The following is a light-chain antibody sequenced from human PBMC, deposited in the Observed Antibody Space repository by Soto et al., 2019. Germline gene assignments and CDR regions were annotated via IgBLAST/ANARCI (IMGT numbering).Light chain of an antibody. V-gene: IGLV1-40*01. Sequence: QSVLPQSPSVSGAPGQRVTISCTGSSSNIGAGYDVHWYQQLPGTAPKLLIYGNSTRPSGVPDRFSGSKSGTSASLAITGLQAEDEADYYCQSYDSSLSGVVFGGGTKLTVL. CDR1: SSNIGAGYD. J-gene: IGLJ2*01. CDR2: GNS. CDR3: QSYDSSLSGVV.